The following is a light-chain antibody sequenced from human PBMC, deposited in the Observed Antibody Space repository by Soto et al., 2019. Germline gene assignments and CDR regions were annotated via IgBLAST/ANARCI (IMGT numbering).Light chain of an antibody. J-gene: IGKJ1*01. CDR3: QQYENYWT. Sequence: DIPMTQSPSTLSATAGDRVTITCWASQSISSWLAWYQHKPGKAPKLLIYDASNLDSGVPSRFSGSGSGTEFSLTISNLQPDDCATYYCQQYENYWTFGQGTRVEIK. CDR2: DAS. V-gene: IGKV1-5*01. CDR1: QSISSW.